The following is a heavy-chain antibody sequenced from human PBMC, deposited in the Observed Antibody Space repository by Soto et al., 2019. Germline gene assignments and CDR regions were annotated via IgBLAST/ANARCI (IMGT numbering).Heavy chain of an antibody. J-gene: IGHJ5*02. Sequence: GGSLRLSCAASGFTFSSYGMHWVRQAPGKGLEWVASICYGGSNKYYADSVKGRFTISRDNSKNSLYLQMNSLRAEDTAVYYCAKPSYCGGDCYQKYNWFDPWGQGTLVTVSS. V-gene: IGHV3-33*06. CDR3: AKPSYCGGDCYQKYNWFDP. CDR2: ICYGGSNK. D-gene: IGHD2-21*02. CDR1: GFTFSSYG.